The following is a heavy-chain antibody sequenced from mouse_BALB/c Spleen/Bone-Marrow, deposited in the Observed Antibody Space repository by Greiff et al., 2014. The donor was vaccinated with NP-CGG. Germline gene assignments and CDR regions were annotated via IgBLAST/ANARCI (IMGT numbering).Heavy chain of an antibody. CDR1: GFNIKDTY. CDR3: ASYRYGWYFDV. V-gene: IGHV14-3*02. Sequence: VQLQQSGAELVKPGASVKLSCTASGFNIKDTYLHWVKQRPEQGLDWIGRIDPAIFTKYDPKFQGKATITADTSSNTAYLHLSSLTAEDTAVYYCASYRYGWYFDVWGAGTTVTVSS. J-gene: IGHJ1*01. CDR2: IDPAIFT. D-gene: IGHD2-14*01.